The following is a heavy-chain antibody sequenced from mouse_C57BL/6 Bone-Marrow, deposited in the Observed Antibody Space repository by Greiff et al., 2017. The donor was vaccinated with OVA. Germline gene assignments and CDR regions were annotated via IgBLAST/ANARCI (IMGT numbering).Heavy chain of an antibody. V-gene: IGHV10-1*01. CDR1: GFSFNTYA. CDR3: ARGYYSNGWYFDV. CDR2: IRSKSNNYAT. Sequence: EVQLVESGGGLVQPKGSLKLSCAASGFSFNTYAMNWVRQAPGKGLEWVARIRSKSNNYATYYADSVKDRFTISRDDSESMLYLQMNNLKTEDTAMYYCARGYYSNGWYFDVWGTGTTVTVSS. D-gene: IGHD2-5*01. J-gene: IGHJ1*03.